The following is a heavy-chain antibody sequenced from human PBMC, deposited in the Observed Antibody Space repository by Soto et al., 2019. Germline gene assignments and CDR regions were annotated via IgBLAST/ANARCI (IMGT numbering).Heavy chain of an antibody. Sequence: GGSLRLSCTASGFTFGDYAMSWFRQAPGKGLEWVGFIRSKAYGGTTEYAASVKGRFTISRDDSKSIAYLQMNSLKTEDTAVYYCTRALLRFLEWGSTMDVWGKGTTVTVSS. V-gene: IGHV3-49*03. J-gene: IGHJ6*04. CDR1: GFTFGDYA. CDR2: IRSKAYGGTT. D-gene: IGHD3-3*01. CDR3: TRALLRFLEWGSTMDV.